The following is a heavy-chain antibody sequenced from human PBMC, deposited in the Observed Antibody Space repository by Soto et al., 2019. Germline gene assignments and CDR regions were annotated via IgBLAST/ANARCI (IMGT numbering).Heavy chain of an antibody. D-gene: IGHD4-17*01. Sequence: SLRLSCEASGFALSTYWMSWVRQAPGKGLEWVANIKQDGSVKHYVDSVRGRFTISRDNAKNSLILQWSSLKASDTAMYYCACGPNDYVGGYWGQGTLVTVSS. CDR2: IKQDGSVK. CDR3: ACGPNDYVGGY. CDR1: GFALSTYW. V-gene: IGHV3-7*03. J-gene: IGHJ4*02.